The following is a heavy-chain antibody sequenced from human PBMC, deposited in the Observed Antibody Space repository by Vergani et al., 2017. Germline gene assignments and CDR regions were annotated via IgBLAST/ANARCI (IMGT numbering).Heavy chain of an antibody. V-gene: IGHV3-15*07. J-gene: IGHJ4*02. CDR1: GFTFSNAW. Sequence: EVQLVESGGGLVKPGGSLRLSCAASGFTFSNAWLNWVRQAPGKGLEWVGRIKSKTDGGTTDYAAPVKGRCTISRDEAKNTLYLQMNSLKTEDTAVYYWTPGLDYYGSGTLRYYFDYWGQGTLVTVSS. CDR2: IKSKTDGGTT. CDR3: TPGLDYYGSGTLRYYFDY. D-gene: IGHD3-10*01.